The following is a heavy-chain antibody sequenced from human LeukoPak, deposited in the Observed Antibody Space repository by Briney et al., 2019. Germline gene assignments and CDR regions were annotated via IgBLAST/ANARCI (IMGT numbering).Heavy chain of an antibody. J-gene: IGHJ4*02. CDR3: ARQMQSHGNFDS. V-gene: IGHV3-13*01. Sequence: PGGSLSLSCAASGFTVSSYAIHWFRQPIGKGLEWVSALGIAGDTFYPGSVKGRFTISRENARNSLYLQMNSLRAEDTAMYYCARQMQSHGNFDSWGQGTLVTVSS. CDR1: GFTVSSYA. D-gene: IGHD1-26*01. CDR2: LGIAGDT.